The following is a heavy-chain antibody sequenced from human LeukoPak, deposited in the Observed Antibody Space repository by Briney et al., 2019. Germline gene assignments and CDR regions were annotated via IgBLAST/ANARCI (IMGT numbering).Heavy chain of an antibody. D-gene: IGHD2-2*01. CDR1: GFTFSSYA. Sequence: GGSLRLSCAASGFTFSSYAMSWVRQAPGKGLEWVSAIRGSGGSTYYADSVKGRFTISRDNSKNTLYLQMNSLRAEDTAVYYCAKCVVVPAAAYYYYYYGMDVWGQGTTVTVSS. V-gene: IGHV3-23*01. J-gene: IGHJ6*02. CDR3: AKCVVVPAAAYYYYYYGMDV. CDR2: IRGSGGST.